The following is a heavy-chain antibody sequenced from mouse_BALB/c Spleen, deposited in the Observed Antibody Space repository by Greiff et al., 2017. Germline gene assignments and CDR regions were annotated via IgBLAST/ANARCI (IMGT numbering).Heavy chain of an antibody. CDR1: GYTFTSYT. Sequence: VQLQQSGAELVRPGASVKMSCKASGYTFTSYTMHWVKQRPGQGLEWIGNINPSSGYTNYNQKFKDKATLTADKSSSTAYMQLSSLTSEDSAVYCCGRGGFDYWGQGTTLTVSA. J-gene: IGHJ2*01. V-gene: IGHV1-4*01. CDR3: GRGGFDY. CDR2: INPSSGYT.